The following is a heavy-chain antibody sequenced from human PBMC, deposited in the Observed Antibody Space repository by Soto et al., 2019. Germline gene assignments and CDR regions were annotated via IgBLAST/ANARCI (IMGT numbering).Heavy chain of an antibody. J-gene: IGHJ4*02. CDR1: GFTFSDYY. V-gene: IGHV3-11*06. Sequence: QVQLVESGGGLVKPGVSLRLSCAASGFTFSDYYMTWIRQAPGKGLEYVSYIVTSSAYTNYADSVKGRFTISRDNAKNSLFLEMRSLRAEDTAVYYCAILRASGLYLGVYLDSWGQGTLVTVSS. CDR2: IVTSSAYT. D-gene: IGHD6-19*01. CDR3: AILRASGLYLGVYLDS.